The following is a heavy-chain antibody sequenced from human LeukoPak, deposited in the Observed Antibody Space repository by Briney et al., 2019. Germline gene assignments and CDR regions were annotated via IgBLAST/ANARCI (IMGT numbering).Heavy chain of an antibody. J-gene: IGHJ4*02. Sequence: GGSLRLSCAASGFSFSSYWMNWVRQAPGKGLQWVSAISGSGGSTYYADSVKGRFTISRDNSKNTLYLQMNSLRAEDTALYYCAKPVYCSGGSCLFDYWGQGTLVTVSS. V-gene: IGHV3-23*01. CDR3: AKPVYCSGGSCLFDY. CDR1: GFSFSSYW. D-gene: IGHD2-15*01. CDR2: ISGSGGST.